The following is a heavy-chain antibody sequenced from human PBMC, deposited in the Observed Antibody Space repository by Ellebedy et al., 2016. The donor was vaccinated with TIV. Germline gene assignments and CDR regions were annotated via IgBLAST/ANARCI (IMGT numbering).Heavy chain of an antibody. Sequence: GGSLRLXCAASGFSFNSRWMSWVRQAPGKGLEWVAIIKQDGSDKHYVDSVKGRFTISRDNAKNSLYLQMNSLRAEDTAVYYCARRGRGTVGFDNWGQGTLVTVSS. D-gene: IGHD1-7*01. CDR2: IKQDGSDK. J-gene: IGHJ4*02. CDR3: ARRGRGTVGFDN. CDR1: GFSFNSRW. V-gene: IGHV3-7*03.